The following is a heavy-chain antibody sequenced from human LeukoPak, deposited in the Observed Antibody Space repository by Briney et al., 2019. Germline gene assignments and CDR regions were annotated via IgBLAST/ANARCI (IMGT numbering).Heavy chain of an antibody. J-gene: IGHJ6*02. CDR1: GYTFISYY. Sequence: ASVKVSCKASGYTFISYYMHWVRQAPGQGLEWMGIINPGGGSTSYAQKFQGRVTMTRDTSTSTAYMELSSLRSEDTAVYYCARGYGSGIYYYYYGMDVWGQGTTVTVSS. D-gene: IGHD3-10*01. CDR3: ARGYGSGIYYYYYGMDV. CDR2: INPGGGST. V-gene: IGHV1-46*01.